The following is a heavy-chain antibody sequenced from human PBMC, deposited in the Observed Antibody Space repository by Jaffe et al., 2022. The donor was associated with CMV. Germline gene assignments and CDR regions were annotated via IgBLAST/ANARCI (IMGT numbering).Heavy chain of an antibody. V-gene: IGHV3-23*01. CDR3: AKTYGSYNWFDP. Sequence: EVQLLESGGGLVQPGWSLRLSCAASGFTFSSHAMSWVRQAPGKGLEWVSSISDSGVSTYYADSVKGRFTLSRDNSKNTLYLQMNSLRVEDTAVYYCAKTYGSYNWFDPWGQGTLVTVSS. CDR1: GFTFSSHA. CDR2: ISDSGVST. D-gene: IGHD3-10*01. J-gene: IGHJ5*02.